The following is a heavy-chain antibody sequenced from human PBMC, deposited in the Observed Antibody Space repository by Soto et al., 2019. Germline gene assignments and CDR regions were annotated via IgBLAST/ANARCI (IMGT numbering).Heavy chain of an antibody. J-gene: IGHJ3*02. CDR2: ISGSGGST. D-gene: IGHD1-26*01. V-gene: IGHV3-23*01. CDR3: AKDTYYVGGAFDI. CDR1: GFTFSSYA. Sequence: VQLLESGGGLVQPGGSLRLSCAASGFTFSSYAMSWVRQAPGKGLEWVSAISGSGGSTYYADSVKGRFTISRDNSKNTLYLQMNSLRAEDTAVYYCAKDTYYVGGAFDIWGQWTMVTVSS.